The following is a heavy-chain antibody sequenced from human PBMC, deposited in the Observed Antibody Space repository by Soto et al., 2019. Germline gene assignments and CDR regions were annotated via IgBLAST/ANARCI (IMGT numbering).Heavy chain of an antibody. J-gene: IGHJ5*02. CDR1: GYTFTSYG. V-gene: IGHV1-18*01. Sequence: ASVKVSCKASGYTFTSYGISWVRQAPGQGLEWMGWISAYNGNTNYAQKLQGRVTMTTDTSTSTAYMELRSLRSDDTAVYYCARTPCSSTSCLNWFHPWGQGTLVTVSS. CDR3: ARTPCSSTSCLNWFHP. CDR2: ISAYNGNT. D-gene: IGHD2-2*01.